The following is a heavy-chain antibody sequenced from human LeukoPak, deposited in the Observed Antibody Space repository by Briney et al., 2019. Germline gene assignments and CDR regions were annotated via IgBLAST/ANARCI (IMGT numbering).Heavy chain of an antibody. V-gene: IGHV5-51*01. D-gene: IGHD6-13*01. Sequence: GGSLQIYCLGAGYPFTSYWIGWGRPVPGKGLEWMEILYPGDSNTRYSPSFQGQVTIAADKSISTAYLQWSSLKASDTAMYYCARRSVDSSSWYDTNWFDPWGQGTLGTVSS. CDR3: ARRSVDSSSWYDTNWFDP. CDR1: GYPFTSYW. J-gene: IGHJ5*02. CDR2: LYPGDSNT.